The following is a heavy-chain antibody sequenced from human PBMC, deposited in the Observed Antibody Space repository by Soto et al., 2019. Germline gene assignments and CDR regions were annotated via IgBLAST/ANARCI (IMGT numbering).Heavy chain of an antibody. D-gene: IGHD3-10*01. CDR3: ARDLSNYGSGSLDV. V-gene: IGHV3-30-3*01. CDR2: ISYDGSNK. CDR1: GFTFSSYA. J-gene: IGHJ6*02. Sequence: LRLSCAASGFTFSSYAMHWVRQAPGKGLEWVAVISYDGSNKYYADSVKGRFTISRDNSKNTLYLQMNSLRAEDTAVYYCARDLSNYGSGSLDVWGQGTTVTVSS.